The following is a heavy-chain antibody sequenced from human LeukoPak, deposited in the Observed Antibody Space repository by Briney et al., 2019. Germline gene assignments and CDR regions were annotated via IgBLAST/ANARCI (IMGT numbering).Heavy chain of an antibody. CDR3: ARSAPSVTSYYFDA. Sequence: PSETLSLTCTVSGDSISRYYWSWIRQPAGKGLEWIGRFYTIGSTNYNPSLKSRVTMSLDTSKNQFSLTLNSVTAADTAVYYCARSAPSVTSYYFDAWGQGTLVTVSS. V-gene: IGHV4-4*07. J-gene: IGHJ4*02. CDR2: FYTIGST. D-gene: IGHD4-17*01. CDR1: GDSISRYY.